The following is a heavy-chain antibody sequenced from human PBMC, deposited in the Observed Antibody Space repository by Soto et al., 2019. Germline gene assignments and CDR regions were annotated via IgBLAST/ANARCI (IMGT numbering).Heavy chain of an antibody. CDR3: ARLVADASWYYYGLDV. Sequence: QVTLKESGPVLVKATETLTLTCSISGFSLTTGRMGVSWIRQPPGKALEWLAHIFSNTERSYTTSLQHRLSISADHSKRQVVLTMTDVGPVDAATYFCARLVADASWYYYGLDVWGQGASVTVS. V-gene: IGHV2-26*03. CDR2: IFSNTER. CDR1: GFSLTTGRMG. D-gene: IGHD3-10*01. J-gene: IGHJ6*02.